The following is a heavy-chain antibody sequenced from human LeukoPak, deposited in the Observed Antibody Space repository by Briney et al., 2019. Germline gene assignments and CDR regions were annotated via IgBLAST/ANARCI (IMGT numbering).Heavy chain of an antibody. CDR3: ARGPGKHDYGGKGALGFAFDI. D-gene: IGHD4-23*01. J-gene: IGHJ3*02. CDR1: GYTFTGYY. V-gene: IGHV1-2*02. Sequence: GASVKVSCKASGYTFTGYYMHWVRQAPGQGLEWMGWINPNSGGTNYAQKFQGRVTMTRDTSISTAYMELSRLRSDDTAVYYCARGPGKHDYGGKGALGFAFDIWGQGTMVTVSS. CDR2: INPNSGGT.